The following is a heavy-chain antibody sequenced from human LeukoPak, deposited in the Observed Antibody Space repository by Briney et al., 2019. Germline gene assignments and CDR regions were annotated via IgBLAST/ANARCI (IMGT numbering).Heavy chain of an antibody. CDR3: AKGNWGERLDWYFDL. V-gene: IGHV3-23*01. CDR1: GFTFSSYS. J-gene: IGHJ2*01. CDR2: ITGSGGST. Sequence: GGPLRLSCAASGFTFSSYSMSWVRQAPGKGLEWVSAITGSGGSTYYADSVKGRFTISRDNSKNTLYLQMNSLRAEDTAVYYCAKGNWGERLDWYFDLWGRGTLVTVSS. D-gene: IGHD1-26*01.